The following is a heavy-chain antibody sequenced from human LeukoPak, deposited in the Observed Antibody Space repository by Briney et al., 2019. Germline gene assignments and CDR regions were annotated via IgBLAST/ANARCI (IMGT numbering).Heavy chain of an antibody. CDR1: GGTLSSYA. Sequence: SVKVSCKASGGTLSSYAISWVRQAPGQGLEWMGGIIPIFGTANYAQKFHGRVTITADESTSTAYMELSSLRSEDMAVYYCAREGLGGSGSYYPHYFDYWGQGTLVTVSS. V-gene: IGHV1-69*01. D-gene: IGHD3-10*01. CDR3: AREGLGGSGSYYPHYFDY. J-gene: IGHJ4*02. CDR2: IIPIFGTA.